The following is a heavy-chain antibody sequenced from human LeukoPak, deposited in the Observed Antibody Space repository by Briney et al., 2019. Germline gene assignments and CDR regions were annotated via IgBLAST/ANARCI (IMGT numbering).Heavy chain of an antibody. J-gene: IGHJ3*02. Sequence: PSETLSLTCTVSGGSISSYYWNWIRQPPGKGLDWIGYLYYSGGTSYNPSLKSRVTISVDTSKNQFSLNLNSVTAADTAVYYCARGRITAANTGAFDIWGQGTMVTVSS. CDR1: GGSISSYY. CDR3: ARGRITAANTGAFDI. D-gene: IGHD6-13*01. V-gene: IGHV4-59*01. CDR2: LYYSGGT.